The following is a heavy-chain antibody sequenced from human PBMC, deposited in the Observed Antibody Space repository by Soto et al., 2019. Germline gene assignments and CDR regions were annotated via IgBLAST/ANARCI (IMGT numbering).Heavy chain of an antibody. Sequence: QVQLVQSGAEAKKPGSSVKVSCKTSGGTFSSYAISWVRQAPGQGLEWMVGIVTLFRTTNYAQKFQGRVTIPAARSTYTVYMELSRLRSGDTAVYYCARGGYSSTWSNLLDRSGLDVWGQGTTVTVSS. CDR3: ARGGYSSTWSNLLDRSGLDV. J-gene: IGHJ6*02. V-gene: IGHV1-69*06. CDR2: IVTLFRTT. CDR1: GGTFSSYA. D-gene: IGHD6-13*01.